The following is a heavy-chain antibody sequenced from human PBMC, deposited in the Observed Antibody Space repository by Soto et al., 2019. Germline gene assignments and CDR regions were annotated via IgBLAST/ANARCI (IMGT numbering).Heavy chain of an antibody. Sequence: PSETLSLTCTVSGGSISSYYWSWIRQPPGKGLEWIGYIYYSGSTNYNPSLKSRVTISVDTSKNQFSLKLSSVTAADTAVYYCYGSSPSRAFDIWGQGTMVTVSS. CDR1: GGSISSYY. CDR3: YGSSPSRAFDI. D-gene: IGHD2-15*01. J-gene: IGHJ3*02. CDR2: IYYSGST. V-gene: IGHV4-59*01.